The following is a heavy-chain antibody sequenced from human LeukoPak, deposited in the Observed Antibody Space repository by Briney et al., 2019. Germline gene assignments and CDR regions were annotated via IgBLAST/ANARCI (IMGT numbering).Heavy chain of an antibody. V-gene: IGHV3-7*01. CDR2: IKHDGSEK. CDR1: GFTFSNYW. Sequence: GGSLRLSCAASGFTFSNYWMSWVRQAPGKGLEWVANIKHDGSEKYSLDSVKGRFTISRDNTKSSLYLQMNSLRAEDTAMYYCARYRHLYYWGQGTLVTVSS. CDR3: ARYRHLYY. J-gene: IGHJ4*02. D-gene: IGHD3-16*01.